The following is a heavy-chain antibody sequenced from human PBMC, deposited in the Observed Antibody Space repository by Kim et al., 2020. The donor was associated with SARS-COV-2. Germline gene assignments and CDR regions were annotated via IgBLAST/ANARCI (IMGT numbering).Heavy chain of an antibody. D-gene: IGHD6-19*01. V-gene: IGHV6-1*01. Sequence: YAVSVKSRITINPDTSKNQFSLQLNSVTPEDTAVYYCARGHRIAVAPFDYWGQGTLVTVSS. J-gene: IGHJ4*02. CDR3: ARGHRIAVAPFDY.